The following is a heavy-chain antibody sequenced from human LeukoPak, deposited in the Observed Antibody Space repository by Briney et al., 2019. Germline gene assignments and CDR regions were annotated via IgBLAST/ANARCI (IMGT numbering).Heavy chain of an antibody. J-gene: IGHJ4*02. D-gene: IGHD7-27*01. CDR3: TTGNWGPY. V-gene: IGHV3-15*07. CDR1: GFTFSDAW. CDR2: IKRKTDAGTT. Sequence: GGSLRLSCAASGFTFSDAWMNWVRQAPGKGLEWVGRIKRKTDAGTTDYAAPVKGRFTISRDDSKNTLFLQMNSLKTEDTAVYYCTTGNWGPYWGQGTLVTVSS.